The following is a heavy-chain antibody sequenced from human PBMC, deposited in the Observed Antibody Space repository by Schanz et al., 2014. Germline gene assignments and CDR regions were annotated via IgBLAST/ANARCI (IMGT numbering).Heavy chain of an antibody. D-gene: IGHD3-3*01. Sequence: EVQLVESGGGVVQPGRSLRLSCAVSGFIVRSNYMTWVRQAPGKGLEWVSFVHPGGSTYYPDSVKGRFTMSRDNAKNSVFLQMNSLRAEDTAVYYCVRDSFFAFDYWGQGTLVTVSS. CDR3: VRDSFFAFDY. V-gene: IGHV3-66*01. CDR2: VHPGGST. J-gene: IGHJ4*02. CDR1: GFIVRSNY.